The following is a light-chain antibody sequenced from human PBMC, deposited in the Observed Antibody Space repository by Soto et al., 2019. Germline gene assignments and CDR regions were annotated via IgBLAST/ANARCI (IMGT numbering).Light chain of an antibody. Sequence: DIQMTQSPSSLSASVGDRVTITCRAGESISNYLNWFQQAPGKAPKLLIYAATNLQSGVPSRFSGSGSGTVFTLTISSLQPEDFATYYCQQCYSSLWTFGQGTKVEIK. V-gene: IGKV1-39*01. CDR1: ESISNY. J-gene: IGKJ1*01. CDR2: AAT. CDR3: QQCYSSLWT.